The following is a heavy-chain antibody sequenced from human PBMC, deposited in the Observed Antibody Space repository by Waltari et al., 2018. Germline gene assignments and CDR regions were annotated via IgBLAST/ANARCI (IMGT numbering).Heavy chain of an antibody. CDR1: GLPLTYAW. Sequence: EVQLVASGGALGEPGGSIRLSCAASGLPLTYAWMRWVRQAPGKGLEWVGRIKDETEGGTTDYAAAVKGRFTVLRDDSKNTLYLQMNSLKIEDTGVYYCTTGTFAPSDFWGQGTLVTVSS. D-gene: IGHD1-26*01. CDR3: TTGTFAPSDF. J-gene: IGHJ4*02. V-gene: IGHV3-15*02. CDR2: IKDETEGGTT.